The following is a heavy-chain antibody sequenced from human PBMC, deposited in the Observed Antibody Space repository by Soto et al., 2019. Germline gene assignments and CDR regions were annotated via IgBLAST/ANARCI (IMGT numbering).Heavy chain of an antibody. Sequence: SDTLSLTCTFGCVSIPSIRCHWESNRQPPGKGLEWIASIKYSGTTFYNPSLKSRVTLSVDTSKNQFALKLSSVTAAETAVYYCARHGITGSYYDAFDIWGQGTMVT. V-gene: IGHV4-39*01. D-gene: IGHD1-26*01. J-gene: IGHJ3*02. CDR1: CVSIPSIRCH. CDR3: ARHGITGSYYDAFDI. CDR2: IKYSGTT.